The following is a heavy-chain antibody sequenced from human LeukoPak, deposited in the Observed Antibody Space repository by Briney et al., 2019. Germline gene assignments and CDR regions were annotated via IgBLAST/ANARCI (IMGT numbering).Heavy chain of an antibody. J-gene: IGHJ4*02. CDR2: ISAYNGNT. CDR1: GYTFTSYG. CDR3: ARGAPAEVARRYYDILTGAGGGVDY. V-gene: IGHV1-18*01. D-gene: IGHD3-9*01. Sequence: ASLKVSCKASGYTFTSYGISWVRQAPGQGLEWMGWISAYNGNTNYAQKLQGRVTMTTDTSTSTAYMELRSLRSDDTAVYYCARGAPAEVARRYYDILTGAGGGVDYWGQGTLVTVSS.